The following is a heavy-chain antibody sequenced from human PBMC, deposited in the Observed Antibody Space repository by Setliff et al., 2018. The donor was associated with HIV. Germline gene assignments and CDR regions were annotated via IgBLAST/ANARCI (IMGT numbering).Heavy chain of an antibody. CDR1: GGSFSGNY. V-gene: IGHV4-34*12. Sequence: ASETLSLTCAVYGGSFSGNYWGWIRQPPGKGLEWIGTVFYSGSTSYSPPLKSRVTISVDTSKNQFSLKLKSVTAADTALYYCARLVRGGSGHYFDYWGQGKLVTVSS. J-gene: IGHJ4*02. CDR3: ARLVRGGSGHYFDY. CDR2: VFYSGST. D-gene: IGHD3-10*01.